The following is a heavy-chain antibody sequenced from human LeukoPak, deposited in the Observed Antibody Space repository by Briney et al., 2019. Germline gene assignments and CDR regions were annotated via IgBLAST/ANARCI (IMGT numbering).Heavy chain of an antibody. CDR3: AKAIAAAAYCQH. D-gene: IGHD6-13*01. V-gene: IGHV3-48*01. J-gene: IGHJ1*01. Sequence: GGSLRLSCAASGFTFSSYSMNWVRQAPGKGLEWVSYISSSSSTIYYADSVKGRFTISRDNSKNTLYLQMNSLRAEDTAVYYCAKAIAAAAYCQHWGQGTLVTVSS. CDR1: GFTFSSYS. CDR2: ISSSSSTI.